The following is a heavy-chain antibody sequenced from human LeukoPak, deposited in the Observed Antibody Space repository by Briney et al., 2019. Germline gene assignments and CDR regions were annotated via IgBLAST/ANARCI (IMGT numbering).Heavy chain of an antibody. D-gene: IGHD3-3*01. V-gene: IGHV3-23*01. CDR3: AKDLSGRRDGHLEWYYGMDA. Sequence: PGGSLRLSCAATGFTFSNYAMNWVRQAPGKGLEWVSAVSGSGGYTYYVDSVKGRFTISRDNSKNTLYLQMNSLRAEDTAVYYCAKDLSGRRDGHLEWYYGMDAWGQGTTVTVSS. CDR2: VSGSGGYT. J-gene: IGHJ6*02. CDR1: GFTFSNYA.